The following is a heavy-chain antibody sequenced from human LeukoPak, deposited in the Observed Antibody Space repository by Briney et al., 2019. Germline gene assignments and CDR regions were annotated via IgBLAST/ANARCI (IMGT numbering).Heavy chain of an antibody. J-gene: IGHJ4*02. CDR3: AKDLGYYDRSGYSPY. CDR1: GFTFSTFG. D-gene: IGHD3-22*01. Sequence: GWSLRLSCAASGFTFSTFGMHWVRQAPGKGLEWVAFIRYDGSNKYHADSVKGRFTISRDNSKNTLYMQMNSLRAEDTAVYYCAKDLGYYDRSGYSPYWGQGTLVTVSS. V-gene: IGHV3-30*02. CDR2: IRYDGSNK.